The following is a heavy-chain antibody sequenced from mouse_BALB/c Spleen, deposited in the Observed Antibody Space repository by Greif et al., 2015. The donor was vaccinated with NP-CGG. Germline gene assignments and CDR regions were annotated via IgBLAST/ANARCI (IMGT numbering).Heavy chain of an antibody. Sequence: VKLVESGPGLVQPSQSLSITCTVSGFSLTSYGVHWVRQSPGKGLEWLGVIWSGGSTDYNAAFISRLSISKDNSKSQVFFKMNSLQANDTAIYYCARNGLRRMDAMDYWGQGTSVTVSS. CDR2: IWSGGST. CDR1: GFSLTSYG. V-gene: IGHV2-2*02. J-gene: IGHJ4*01. CDR3: ARNGLRRMDAMDY. D-gene: IGHD2-2*01.